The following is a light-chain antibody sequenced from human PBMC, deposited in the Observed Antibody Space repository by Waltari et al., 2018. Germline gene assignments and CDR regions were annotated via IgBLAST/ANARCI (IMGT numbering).Light chain of an antibody. CDR2: DTA. CDR3: FVSYDGAEGV. Sequence: QAVVTQEPSLTVSPGGTVTLTSGSSTGPVTSGHYPYWFQQKPGQAPRTLISDTATKNSWTPARFSGSLLGGKAALTLSGAQPEDEADYYCFVSYDGAEGVFGGGTKLTVL. J-gene: IGLJ3*02. CDR1: TGPVTSGHY. V-gene: IGLV7-46*01.